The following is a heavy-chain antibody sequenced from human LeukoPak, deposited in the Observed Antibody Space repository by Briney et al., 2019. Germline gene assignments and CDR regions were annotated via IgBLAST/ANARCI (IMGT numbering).Heavy chain of an antibody. J-gene: IGHJ4*02. CDR1: GFTFDDYG. Sequence: GGSLRLSCAASGFTFDDYGMSWVRQAPGKGLEWVSGINWNGGSTGYADSVKGRFTISRDNAKNSLYLQMNSLRAEDTALYYCAGSPGATTPIYFDYWGQGTLVTVSS. D-gene: IGHD1-26*01. V-gene: IGHV3-20*04. CDR2: INWNGGST. CDR3: AGSPGATTPIYFDY.